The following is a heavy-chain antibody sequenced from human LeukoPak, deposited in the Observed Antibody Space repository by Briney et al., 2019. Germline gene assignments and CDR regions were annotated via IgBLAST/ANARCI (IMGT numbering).Heavy chain of an antibody. D-gene: IGHD1-26*01. J-gene: IGHJ3*02. V-gene: IGHV3-66*01. CDR2: IYSGGTT. CDR3: ARDLDRGAGDAFDI. CDR1: GFTVTSNY. Sequence: GGSLRLSCAASGFTVTSNYMNWVRQAPGKGREWVSVIYSGGTTYYADSVKGRFTISRDNSKNMLYLQMNSLRAEDTAVYYCARDLDRGAGDAFDIWGQGTMVTVSS.